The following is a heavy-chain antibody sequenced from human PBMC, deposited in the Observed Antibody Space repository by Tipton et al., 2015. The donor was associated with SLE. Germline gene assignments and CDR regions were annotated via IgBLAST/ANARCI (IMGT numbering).Heavy chain of an antibody. V-gene: IGHV4-38-2*01. CDR3: ARGGKYYDTGRFFDY. CDR1: DYSITSGDF. CDR2: VYHSGRTY. J-gene: IGHJ4*02. Sequence: TLSLTCDVSDYSITSGDFWAWIRQPPGKGLEWIGSVYHSGRTYYYNPSLKSQVTMSVDTSKNQFSLKLSSVTAADTAVYYCARGGKYYDTGRFFDYWGQGTLVTVSS. D-gene: IGHD3-22*01.